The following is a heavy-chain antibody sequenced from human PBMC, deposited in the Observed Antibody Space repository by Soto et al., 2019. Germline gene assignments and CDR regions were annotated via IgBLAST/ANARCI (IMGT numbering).Heavy chain of an antibody. J-gene: IGHJ6*02. CDR2: TYYSGIT. CDR1: GGSISGSKYY. V-gene: IGHV4-39*01. CDR3: ARIFVGNYYGVDV. Sequence: QVQLQESGPGLVKPSEALSLTCTVSGGSISGSKYYWSWIRQPPGKGLEWIGTTYYSGITYYNPSLKSRVTISADTSRNQFSLKLNSVTAADTAVYFCARIFVGNYYGVDVWGQGTTVTVS. D-gene: IGHD3-3*01.